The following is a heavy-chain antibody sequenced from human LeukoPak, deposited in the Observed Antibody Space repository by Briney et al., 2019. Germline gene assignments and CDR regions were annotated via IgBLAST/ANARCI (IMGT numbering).Heavy chain of an antibody. V-gene: IGHV3-30-3*01. D-gene: IGHD6-6*01. CDR3: ARALYSSSSGEWFDP. CDR2: ISYDGSNK. CDR1: GFTFSSYA. Sequence: GGSLRLSCAASGFTFSSYAMHWVRQAPGKGLEWVAVISYDGSNKYYADSMKGRFTISRDNSKNTLYLQMNSLRAEDTAVYYCARALYSSSSGEWFDPWGQGTLVTVSS. J-gene: IGHJ5*02.